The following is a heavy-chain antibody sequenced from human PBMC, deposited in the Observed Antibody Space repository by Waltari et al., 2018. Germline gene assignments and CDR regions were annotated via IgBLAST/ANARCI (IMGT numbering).Heavy chain of an antibody. CDR1: GFNFEIYT. Sequence: EVLLVDSGGGLVKPGRSLTLPCAASGFNFEIYTMPWVRKAPGKGLEWVSSFSSGSSHKYYAESLKGRCTISRDNARNSVFLQLTSLTAEDTAFYFCARDQFLHDGRFSGAFDFWGQGTLVTVSS. CDR2: FSSGSSHK. D-gene: IGHD1-26*01. V-gene: IGHV3-21*01. CDR3: ARDQFLHDGRFSGAFDF. J-gene: IGHJ3*01.